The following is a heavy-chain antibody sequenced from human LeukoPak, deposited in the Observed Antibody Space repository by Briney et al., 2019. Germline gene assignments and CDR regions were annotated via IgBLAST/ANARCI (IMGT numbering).Heavy chain of an antibody. J-gene: IGHJ4*02. CDR1: GASVSTHY. CDR2: IYYTGTT. D-gene: IGHD2-2*01. V-gene: IGHV4-59*02. Sequence: PSETLSLTCTVSGASVSTHYWTWVRQPPGKGLEWIGYIYYTGTTNYNPSLQSRLTISVDTSQNQFSLRLSSVTAADTAVYYCATSPPSCSGTSCYYFDYWGQGTLVTVSS. CDR3: ATSPPSCSGTSCYYFDY.